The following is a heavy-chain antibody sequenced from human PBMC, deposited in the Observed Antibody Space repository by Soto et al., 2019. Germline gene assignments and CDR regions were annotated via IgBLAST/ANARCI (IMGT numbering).Heavy chain of an antibody. D-gene: IGHD6-19*01. CDR3: ARGVSSGWSSWFDP. CDR2: IYYSGST. V-gene: IGHV4-59*01. Sequence: LSLTCTVSGGSIRSYYWSWIRQPPGKGLEWIGYIYYSGSTNYNPSLKSRVTISVDTSKNQFSLKLSSVTAADTAVYYCARGVSSGWSSWFDPWGQGTLVTVSS. CDR1: GGSIRSYY. J-gene: IGHJ5*02.